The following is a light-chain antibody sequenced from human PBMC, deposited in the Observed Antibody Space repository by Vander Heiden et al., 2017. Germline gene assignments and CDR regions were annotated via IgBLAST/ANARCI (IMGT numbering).Light chain of an antibody. CDR3: QSYDSSLSGSV. CDR2: GNS. CDR1: SSTIGAGYD. V-gene: IGLV1-40*01. J-gene: IGLJ3*02. Sequence: SVLTPPPSVSGAPGQRVTLSCTGSSSTIGAGYDVHWYQQLPGTAPKLLIYGNSNRPSGVPDRFSGSKSGTSASLAITGLQAEDEADYYCQSYDSSLSGSVFGGGTKLTAL.